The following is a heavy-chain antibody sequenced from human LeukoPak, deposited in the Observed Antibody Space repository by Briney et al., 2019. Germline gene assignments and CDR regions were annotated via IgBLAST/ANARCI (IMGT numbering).Heavy chain of an antibody. CDR2: INPNSGGT. J-gene: IGHJ4*02. V-gene: IGHV1-2*02. CDR3: ARDFIGLYYYDSSGYHYDY. D-gene: IGHD3-22*01. CDR1: GYTFTGYY. Sequence: ASVKVSCKASGYTFTGYYMHWVRQAPGQGLEWMGWINPNSGGTNYAQKFQGRVTMTRDTSISTAYMELSRLRSDDTAVYYCARDFIGLYYYDSSGYHYDYWGQGTLVTVSS.